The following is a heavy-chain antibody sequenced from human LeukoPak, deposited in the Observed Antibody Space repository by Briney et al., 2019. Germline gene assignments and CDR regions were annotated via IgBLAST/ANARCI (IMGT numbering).Heavy chain of an antibody. CDR3: ARDIGLYFDY. J-gene: IGHJ4*02. D-gene: IGHD1-26*01. CDR1: GFTFNGHW. Sequence: GGSLRLSCEASGFTFNGHWMHWVRQAPGRGLVWVSLINGDGSTISYADSVKGRFTISRDNGKNTLYLQMNSLRAEDTAVYYCARDIGLYFDYWGQGTLVTVSS. CDR2: INGDGSTI. V-gene: IGHV3-74*01.